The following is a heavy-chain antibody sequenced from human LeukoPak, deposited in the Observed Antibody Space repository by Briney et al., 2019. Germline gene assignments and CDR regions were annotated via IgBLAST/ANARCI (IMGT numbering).Heavy chain of an antibody. CDR2: ISTSGVST. CDR1: GFTFSSYA. Sequence: GGSLRLSCAASGFTFSSYAMSWVRQAPGRGLEWLSVISTSGVSTYYADSVKGRFTISRDNSKNTLYLQMNSLRAEDTAVYYCARAGNYGPWYFDLWGRGTLVTVSS. J-gene: IGHJ2*01. V-gene: IGHV3-23*01. D-gene: IGHD4-17*01. CDR3: ARAGNYGPWYFDL.